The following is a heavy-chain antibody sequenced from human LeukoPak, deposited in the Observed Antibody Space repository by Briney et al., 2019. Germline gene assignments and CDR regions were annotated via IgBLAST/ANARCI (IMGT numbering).Heavy chain of an antibody. CDR2: INHSGST. V-gene: IGHV4-34*01. Sequence: PSETLSLTCAVYGGSFSGYYWSWIRQPPGKGLESIGEINHSGSTNYNPSLKSRVTISVDTSKNQFSLKLSSVTAADTAVYYCGVNKYGGSSDAFDIWGQGTMVTVSS. D-gene: IGHD5-12*01. CDR1: GGSFSGYY. J-gene: IGHJ3*02. CDR3: GVNKYGGSSDAFDI.